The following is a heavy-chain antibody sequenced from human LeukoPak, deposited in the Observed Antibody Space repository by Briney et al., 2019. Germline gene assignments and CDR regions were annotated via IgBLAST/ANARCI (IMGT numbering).Heavy chain of an antibody. CDR1: GYTFTGYY. CDR3: ASLGYCSGGSCYDYYYYYYMDV. J-gene: IGHJ6*03. CDR2: INPNSGGT. Sequence: ASVKVSCKASGYTFTGYYMHWVRQAPGQGLEWMGWINPNSGGTNYAQKFQGRVTMTRDTSISTAYMELSRLRSDDTAVYYCASLGYCSGGSCYDYYYYYYMDVWGKGTTVTVSS. D-gene: IGHD2-15*01. V-gene: IGHV1-2*02.